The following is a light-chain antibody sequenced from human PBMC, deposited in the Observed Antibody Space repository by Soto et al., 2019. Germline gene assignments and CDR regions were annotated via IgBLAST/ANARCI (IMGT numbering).Light chain of an antibody. J-gene: IGKJ4*01. CDR3: QQYNSYPPT. CDR2: KAS. Sequence: DIQMTQSPSTLSASVGDRVTITCRASQSISSWLAWYQQKPGKAPNLLIYKASSLESGVPSRFSGSGSGIEFTLTISCLQPDDFVTSSCQQYNSYPPTFGGGTKVEIK. CDR1: QSISSW. V-gene: IGKV1-5*03.